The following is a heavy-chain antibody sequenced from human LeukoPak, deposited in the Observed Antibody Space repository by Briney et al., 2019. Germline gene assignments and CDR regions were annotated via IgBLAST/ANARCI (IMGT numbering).Heavy chain of an antibody. Sequence: EGSLRLSCAASGFTFSSYWMHWVRQAPGKGLEWVSYITSSAIYYADSVKGRFTISRDNAKNSLYLQMNSLRTEDTAIYYCARRGDYWGQGTLVTVSS. V-gene: IGHV3-48*04. CDR3: ARRGDY. CDR2: ITSSAI. J-gene: IGHJ4*02. CDR1: GFTFSSYW. D-gene: IGHD3-16*01.